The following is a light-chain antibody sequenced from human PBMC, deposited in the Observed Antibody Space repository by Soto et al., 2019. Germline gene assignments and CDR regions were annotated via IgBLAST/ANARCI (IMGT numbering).Light chain of an antibody. CDR3: SSYTSTNTLEV. CDR1: SSDVGGYNY. J-gene: IGLJ1*01. Sequence: QSALTQPASVSGSPGQSITVSCTGSSSDVGGYNYVSWYQQHPGKAPKLMIYDVSNQPSGVSNRFSGSKSGNTASLTISGLQAEDEADYYCSSYTSTNTLEVFGTGTKLTVL. CDR2: DVS. V-gene: IGLV2-14*01.